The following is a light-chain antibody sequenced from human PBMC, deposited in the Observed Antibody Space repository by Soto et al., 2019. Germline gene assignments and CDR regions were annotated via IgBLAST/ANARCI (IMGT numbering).Light chain of an antibody. CDR3: MQGTHWPT. Sequence: DVVLTQSPLSLPVTLGQPASISCRSSQSLVSSDGNTYLTWFHQRPGQSPRRLIYTVSNRDSGVPDRFSGSGAGTDFTLKISRVEAEDGGVYYCMQGTHWPTFGQGTRLEMK. CDR2: TVS. CDR1: QSLVSSDGNTY. J-gene: IGKJ5*01. V-gene: IGKV2-30*01.